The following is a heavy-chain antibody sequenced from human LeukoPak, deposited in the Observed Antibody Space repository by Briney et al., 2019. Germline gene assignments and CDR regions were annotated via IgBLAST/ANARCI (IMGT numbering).Heavy chain of an antibody. D-gene: IGHD3-22*01. Sequence: PSQTLSLTCAVSGGSISSGDYSWSWIRQPPGKDLECIGYIYHSGRTYHNPSLKSRVTISVDRSKNQFSLKVRSVTAADTAVYYCARRTYSSGYYYVDFWGQGTLVTVSS. CDR1: GGSISSGDYS. CDR3: ARRTYSSGYYYVDF. V-gene: IGHV4-30-2*01. CDR2: IYHSGRT. J-gene: IGHJ4*02.